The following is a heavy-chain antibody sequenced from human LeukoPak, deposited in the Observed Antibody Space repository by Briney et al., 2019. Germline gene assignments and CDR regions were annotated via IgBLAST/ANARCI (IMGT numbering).Heavy chain of an antibody. J-gene: IGHJ4*02. CDR1: GGSISSYY. V-gene: IGHV4-59*01. Sequence: SETLSLTCSVSGGSISSYYWSWIRQPPGKGLEWIGYIYYSGSTNYNPSLKSRVTISVDTSKNQFSLKLSSVTAADTAVYYCARVQESQIDYYFDYWGQGTLVTVSS. CDR3: ARVQESQIDYYFDY. D-gene: IGHD3-9*01. CDR2: IYYSGST.